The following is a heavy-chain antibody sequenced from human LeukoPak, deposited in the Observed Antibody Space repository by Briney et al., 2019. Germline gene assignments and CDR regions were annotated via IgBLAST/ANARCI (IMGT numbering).Heavy chain of an antibody. V-gene: IGHV3-9*03. Sequence: GRSLRLSCAASGFTFDDYAMHWVRQAPGKGLEWVSGISWNSGSIGYADSVKGRFTISRDNAKNSLYLQMNSLRAEDMALYYCAKDIYYYDSSGCFDYWGQGTLVTVSS. CDR2: ISWNSGSI. CDR1: GFTFDDYA. J-gene: IGHJ4*02. CDR3: AKDIYYYDSSGCFDY. D-gene: IGHD3-22*01.